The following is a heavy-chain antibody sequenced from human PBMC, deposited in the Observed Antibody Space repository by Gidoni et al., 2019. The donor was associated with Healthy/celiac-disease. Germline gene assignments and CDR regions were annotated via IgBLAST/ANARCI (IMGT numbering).Heavy chain of an antibody. J-gene: IGHJ4*02. D-gene: IGHD5-18*01. CDR3: ARDGYSYGYGELAPFASPTFDY. V-gene: IGHV3-30-3*01. CDR2: ISYDGSNK. Sequence: QVQLVESGGGVVQPGRSLRLSCAASGFTFSSYAMHWVRQAPGKGLEWVAVISYDGSNKYYADSVKGRFTISRDNSKNTLYLQMNSLRAEDTAAYYCARDGYSYGYGELAPFASPTFDYWGQGTLVTVSS. CDR1: GFTFSSYA.